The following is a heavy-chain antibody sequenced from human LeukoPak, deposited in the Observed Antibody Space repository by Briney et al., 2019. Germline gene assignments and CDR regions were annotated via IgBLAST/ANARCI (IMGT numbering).Heavy chain of an antibody. D-gene: IGHD3-9*01. CDR2: IRYDGSNK. CDR1: GFTFSSYA. Sequence: PGGSLRLSCAASGFTFSSYAMHWVRQAPGKGLEWVAFIRYDGSNKYYADSVKGRFTISRDNSKNTLYLQMNSLRAEDTAVYYCAKDRAATYYDILTGSPDAFDIWGQGTMVTVSS. J-gene: IGHJ3*02. CDR3: AKDRAATYYDILTGSPDAFDI. V-gene: IGHV3-30*02.